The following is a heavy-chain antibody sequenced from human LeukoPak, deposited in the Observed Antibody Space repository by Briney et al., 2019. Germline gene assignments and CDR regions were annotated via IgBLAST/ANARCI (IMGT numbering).Heavy chain of an antibody. CDR3: ARDLHGANSGAFDI. CDR1: GYTFTGYY. CDR2: INPSGGST. Sequence: GASVKVSCKASGYTFTGYYMHWVRQAPGQGLEWMGIINPSGGSTSYAQKFQGRVTVTRDMSTSTVYMELSSLRSEDTAVYSCARDLHGANSGAFDIWGQGTMVTVSS. V-gene: IGHV1-46*01. D-gene: IGHD4-23*01. J-gene: IGHJ3*02.